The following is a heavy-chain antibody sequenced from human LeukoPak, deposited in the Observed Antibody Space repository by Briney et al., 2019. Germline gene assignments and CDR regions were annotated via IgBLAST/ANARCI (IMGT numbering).Heavy chain of an antibody. D-gene: IGHD6-19*01. Sequence: ASVKVSCKASGGTFSSYAISWVRQAPGQGLEWMGRIIPILGIANYAQKFQGRVTITADKSTSTAYMELSSLRSEDTAVYYCARDPGYSSGWYREFDYWGQGTLVTVSS. CDR3: ARDPGYSSGWYREFDY. CDR2: IIPILGIA. CDR1: GGTFSSYA. V-gene: IGHV1-69*04. J-gene: IGHJ4*02.